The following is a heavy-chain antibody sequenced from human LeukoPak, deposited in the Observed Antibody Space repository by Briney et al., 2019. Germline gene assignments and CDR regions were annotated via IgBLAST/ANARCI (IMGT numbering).Heavy chain of an antibody. CDR2: INPSGGST. J-gene: IGHJ6*02. CDR3: ARVGGCSGGSCYNGMDV. CDR1: GNTLTSYY. D-gene: IGHD2-15*01. Sequence: ASVKFSCKASGNTLTSYYIHWVRQAPGQGLEWMGIINPSGGSTSYAQKFQGRVTMTRDTSTSTVYMELSSLRSEDTAVYYCARVGGCSGGSCYNGMDVWGQGTTVTVSS. V-gene: IGHV1-46*01.